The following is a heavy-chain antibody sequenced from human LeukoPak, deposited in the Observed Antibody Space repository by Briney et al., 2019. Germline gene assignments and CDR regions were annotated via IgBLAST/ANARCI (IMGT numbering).Heavy chain of an antibody. CDR1: GFTLSNAW. Sequence: GGSLRLSCAASGFTLSNAWMSWVRQAPGKGLEWVANIKQDGGEKYYVDSVKGRFTISRDNSRNTLSLHMNSLRAEDTAIYFCAKHAGGHDLDALDIWGQGTMVTVSS. J-gene: IGHJ3*02. V-gene: IGHV3-7*03. D-gene: IGHD2-2*01. CDR3: AKHAGGHDLDALDI. CDR2: IKQDGGEK.